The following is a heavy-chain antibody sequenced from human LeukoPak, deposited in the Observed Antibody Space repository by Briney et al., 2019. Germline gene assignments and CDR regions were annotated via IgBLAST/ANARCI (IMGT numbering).Heavy chain of an antibody. CDR2: ISAYNGNT. CDR3: ARADYNDSSGYYPRPNGWNRFDP. V-gene: IGHV1-18*01. CDR1: GYTFTSYG. J-gene: IGHJ5*01. Sequence: ASVKVSCKASGYTFTSYGISWVRQAPGQGLEWMGWISAYNGNTNYAQKLQGRVTMTTDTSTSTAYMELRSLRSDDTALYYSARADYNDSSGYYPRPNGWNRFDPCGQGSLVTVSS. D-gene: IGHD3-22*01.